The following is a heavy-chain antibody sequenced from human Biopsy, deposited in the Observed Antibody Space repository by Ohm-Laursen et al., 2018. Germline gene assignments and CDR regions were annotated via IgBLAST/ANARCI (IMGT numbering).Heavy chain of an antibody. J-gene: IGHJ4*02. CDR1: GFTFSDYY. D-gene: IGHD2/OR15-2a*01. Sequence: GSLRLSCAASGFTFSDYYMSWIRQAPGKGLKWVSYISSRTNTIYYADSVKGRFTISRDNAKNSLYLQMNRLRAEDTAVYYCARGSFAPDFWGQGILVTVSS. CDR3: ARGSFAPDF. V-gene: IGHV3-11*01. CDR2: ISSRTNTI.